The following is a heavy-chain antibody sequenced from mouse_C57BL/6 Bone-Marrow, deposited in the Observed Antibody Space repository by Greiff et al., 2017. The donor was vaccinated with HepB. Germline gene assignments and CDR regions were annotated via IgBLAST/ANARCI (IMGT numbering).Heavy chain of an antibody. Sequence: DVQLQESGPGLVKPSQSLSLTCSVTGYSITSGYYWNWIRQFPGNKLEWMGYISYDGSNNYNPSLKNRISITRDTSKNQFFLKLNSVTTEDTATYYCARVDITTVVATYYFDYWGQGTTLTVSS. V-gene: IGHV3-6*01. J-gene: IGHJ2*01. D-gene: IGHD1-1*01. CDR1: GYSITSGYY. CDR3: ARVDITTVVATYYFDY. CDR2: ISYDGSN.